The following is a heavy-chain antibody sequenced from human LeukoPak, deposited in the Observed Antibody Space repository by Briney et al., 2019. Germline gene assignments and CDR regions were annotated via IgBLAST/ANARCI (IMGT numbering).Heavy chain of an antibody. CDR2: ISWNSGSI. CDR1: GFTFDDYA. CDR3: AKAAWFGELSGDYFDY. D-gene: IGHD3-10*01. Sequence: GGSLGLSCAASGFTFDDYAMHWVRQAPGKGLEWVSGISWNSGSIGYADSVKGRFTISRDNAKNSLYLQMNSLRAEDTALYYCAKAAWFGELSGDYFDYWGQGTLVTVSS. J-gene: IGHJ4*02. V-gene: IGHV3-9*01.